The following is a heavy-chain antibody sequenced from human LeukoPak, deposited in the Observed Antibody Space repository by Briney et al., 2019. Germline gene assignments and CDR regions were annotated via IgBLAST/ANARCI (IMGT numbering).Heavy chain of an antibody. V-gene: IGHV4-4*07. CDR1: GDSITRNY. D-gene: IGHD3-22*01. J-gene: IGHJ4*02. CDR2: IYNSGNT. Sequence: PSETLSLTCTVSGDSITRNYWSWIRQPAGQGLEWIGRIYNSGNTNYSPSLESRVTMSTDTSKNQFSLKLTSVTAADTAVYYCARGSFDSSGYYVFDYWGQGTLVTVSS. CDR3: ARGSFDSSGYYVFDY.